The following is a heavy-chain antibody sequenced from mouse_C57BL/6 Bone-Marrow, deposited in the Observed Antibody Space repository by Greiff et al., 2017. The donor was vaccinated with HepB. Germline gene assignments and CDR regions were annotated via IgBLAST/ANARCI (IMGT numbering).Heavy chain of an antibody. J-gene: IGHJ4*01. CDR1: GYTFTDYN. CDR3: ARRHYGSSYGAMDY. CDR2: INPNNGGT. Sequence: VQLQQSGPELVKPGASVKIPCKASGYTFTDYNMDWVKQSHGKSLEWIGDINPNNGGTIYNQKFKGKATLTVDKSSSTAYMELRSLTSEDTAVYYCARRHYGSSYGAMDYWGQGTSVTVSS. D-gene: IGHD1-1*01. V-gene: IGHV1-18*01.